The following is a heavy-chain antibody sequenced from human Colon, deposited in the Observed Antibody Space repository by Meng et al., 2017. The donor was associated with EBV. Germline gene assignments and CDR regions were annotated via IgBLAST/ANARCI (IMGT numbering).Heavy chain of an antibody. CDR2: IHYSGST. CDR3: ARYVFDSSSLYSNWFDP. CDR1: RGSISSGTYY. J-gene: IGHJ5*02. Sequence: QVQLQESGPGLVKPSQTLSLTCTVPRGSISSGTYYWGWIRQLPGKGLEWIAYIHYSGSTYYSPSLKSRVTISVDTSKNQLSLKLSSMTAADTAVYYCARYVFDSSSLYSNWFDPWGQGTMVTVAS. D-gene: IGHD3-22*01. V-gene: IGHV4-31*03.